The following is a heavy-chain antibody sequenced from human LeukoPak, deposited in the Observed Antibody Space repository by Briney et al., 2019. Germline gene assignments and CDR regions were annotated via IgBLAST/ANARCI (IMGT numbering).Heavy chain of an antibody. J-gene: IGHJ4*02. CDR2: IRYDGSNK. Sequence: PGGSLRLSCAASGFTFSSYGMHWVRQAPGKGLEWVAFIRYDGSNKYYADSVKGRFTISRDNSKNTLYLQMNSLRAEDTALYYCAKDMAISDSSGYYSNFDYWGQGTLVTVSS. D-gene: IGHD3-22*01. CDR3: AKDMAISDSSGYYSNFDY. CDR1: GFTFSSYG. V-gene: IGHV3-30*02.